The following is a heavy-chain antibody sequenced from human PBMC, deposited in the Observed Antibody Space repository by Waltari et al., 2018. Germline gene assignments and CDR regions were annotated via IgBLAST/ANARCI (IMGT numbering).Heavy chain of an antibody. Sequence: EVQLVESVGGLVKPGGSRRLPCAASGFSFSTYSMNWVRQAPGKGLEWISSISADSSYRHYAESVKGRFTVSRDNAKNSLSLQINSLRAEDTAVYYCASGGWGFYLGYWGQGALVTVSS. CDR1: GFSFSTYS. V-gene: IGHV3-21*01. CDR3: ASGGWGFYLGY. D-gene: IGHD3-16*01. J-gene: IGHJ4*02. CDR2: ISADSSYR.